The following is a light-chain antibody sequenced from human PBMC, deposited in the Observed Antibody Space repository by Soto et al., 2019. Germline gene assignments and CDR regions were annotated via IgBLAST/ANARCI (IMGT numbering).Light chain of an antibody. J-gene: IGKJ2*01. CDR3: QQFGSSSYT. CDR1: QSISSSY. CDR2: GAS. V-gene: IGKV3-20*01. Sequence: EIVLTQSPGTLSLSPGERVTLSCRASQSISSSYLAWYQHKPGQAPRLLIFGASSRATDIPDRFSGSGSGTDFTLTISRLEPEDFAVYYCQQFGSSSYTFGQGTKLEIK.